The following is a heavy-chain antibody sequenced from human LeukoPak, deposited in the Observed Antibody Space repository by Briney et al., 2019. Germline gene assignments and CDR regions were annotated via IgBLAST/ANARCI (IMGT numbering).Heavy chain of an antibody. CDR3: ARGLGYYDSSGYFDYWYFDL. CDR2: MNPNSGKT. V-gene: IGHV1-8*01. D-gene: IGHD3-22*01. CDR1: GYTFTNYD. J-gene: IGHJ2*01. Sequence: GASVKVSCKASGYTFTNYDINWVRQATGQGPEWMGWMNPNSGKTGYAQKFQGRVAMTRDTSTSTAYMELSSLRSEDTAVYYCARGLGYYDSSGYFDYWYFDLWGRGTLVTVSS.